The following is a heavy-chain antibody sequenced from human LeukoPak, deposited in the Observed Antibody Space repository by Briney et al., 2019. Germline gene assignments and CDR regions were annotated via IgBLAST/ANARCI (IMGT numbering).Heavy chain of an antibody. V-gene: IGHV4-59*01. CDR1: GGSISSYY. D-gene: IGHD6-13*01. CDR3: ARAPRHGYSSSWFDY. CDR2: IYYSGST. Sequence: SGTLSLTCTVSGGSISSYYWSWIRQPPGKGLEWIGYIYYSGSTNYNPSLKSRVTISVDTSKNQFSLKLSSVTAADTAVYYCARAPRHGYSSSWFDYWGQGTLVTVSS. J-gene: IGHJ4*02.